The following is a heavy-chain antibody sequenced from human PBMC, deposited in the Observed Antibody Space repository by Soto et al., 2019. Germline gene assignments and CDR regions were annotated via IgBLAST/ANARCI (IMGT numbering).Heavy chain of an antibody. CDR1: GFTFSRYG. J-gene: IGHJ5*01. CDR2: ISSTTSYV. D-gene: IGHD2-2*01. Sequence: EVQLVESGGGLVKPGGSLRLSCAASGFTFSRYGMNWLRQAPGKGLEWVASISSTTSYVYYADSVKGRFSTSRDNAKNIMYLEMYALRTEYTDVYYCARDPSEGRVGNWFESWGQGTLVTVSS. CDR3: ARDPSEGRVGNWFES. V-gene: IGHV3-21*06.